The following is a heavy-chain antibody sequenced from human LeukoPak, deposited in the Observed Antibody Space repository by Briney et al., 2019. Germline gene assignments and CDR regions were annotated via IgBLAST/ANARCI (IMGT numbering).Heavy chain of an antibody. V-gene: IGHV4-34*01. CDR2: INHSGST. D-gene: IGHD6-6*01. CDR1: GGSFSGYY. J-gene: IGHJ4*02. Sequence: PSETLSLTCAVYGGSFSGYYWSWIRQPPGKGLEWIGEINHSGSTNYNPSLKSRVTISVDTSKNQFSLKLSSVTAADTAVYYCAREGTNIAAPYWGQGTLVTVSS. CDR3: AREGTNIAAPY.